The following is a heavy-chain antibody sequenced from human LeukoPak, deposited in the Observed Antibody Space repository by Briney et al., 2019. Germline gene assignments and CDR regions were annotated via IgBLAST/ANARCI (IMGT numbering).Heavy chain of an antibody. CDR3: ASVDCSSTSCYYYYGMDV. D-gene: IGHD2-2*01. J-gene: IGHJ6*04. V-gene: IGHV4-30-4*01. CDR1: GGSISSGDYY. Sequence: PSETLSLTCTVSGGSISSGDYYWSWIRQPPGKGLEWIGYIYYSGSTYYNPSLKSRVTISVDTSKNQFSLKLSSVTAADTAVYYCASVDCSSTSCYYYYGMDVWGKGTTVTVSS. CDR2: IYYSGST.